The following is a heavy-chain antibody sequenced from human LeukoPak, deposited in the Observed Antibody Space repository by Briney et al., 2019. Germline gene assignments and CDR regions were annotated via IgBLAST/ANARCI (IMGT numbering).Heavy chain of an antibody. J-gene: IGHJ4*02. CDR1: GFTFSSYA. V-gene: IGHV3-23*01. CDR3: AKDRKSSGCFDY. CDR2: ISGSGGST. D-gene: IGHD6-19*01. Sequence: PGGSLRLSCAASGFTFSSYAMSWVRQAPGKGLEWVSAISGSGGSTYYADSVKGRFTISRDNSKNTLYLQMNSLRAEDTAEYYCAKDRKSSGCFDYWGQGTLVTVSS.